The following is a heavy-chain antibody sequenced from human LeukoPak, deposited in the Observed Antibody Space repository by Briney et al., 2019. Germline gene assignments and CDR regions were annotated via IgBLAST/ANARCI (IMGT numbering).Heavy chain of an antibody. D-gene: IGHD6-13*01. CDR2: ISYDGSNK. CDR3: AKGPGSSSWYYYFDY. Sequence: PGGSLRLPCAASGFTFSSYGMHWVRQAPGKGLEWVAVISYDGSNKYYADSVKGRFTISRDNSKNTLYLQMNSLRAEDTAVYYCAKGPGSSSWYYYFDYWGQGTLVTVSS. CDR1: GFTFSSYG. J-gene: IGHJ4*02. V-gene: IGHV3-30*18.